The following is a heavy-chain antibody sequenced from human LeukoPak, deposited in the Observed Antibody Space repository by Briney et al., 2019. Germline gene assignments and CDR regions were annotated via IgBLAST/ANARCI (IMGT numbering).Heavy chain of an antibody. D-gene: IGHD6-13*01. V-gene: IGHV3-33*01. J-gene: IGHJ4*02. Sequence: GRSLRLSCAASGFSFSSYGMHWVRQAPGKGLEGVAVIWYDGTNKNYVDSVKGRFTISRDNSKNTVYLQMNSLRAEDTAVYYCARAIGIGAALDYWGQGTLVTVSS. CDR3: ARAIGIGAALDY. CDR1: GFSFSSYG. CDR2: IWYDGTNK.